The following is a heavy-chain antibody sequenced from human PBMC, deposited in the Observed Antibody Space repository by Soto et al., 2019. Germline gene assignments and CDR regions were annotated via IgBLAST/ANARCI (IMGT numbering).Heavy chain of an antibody. D-gene: IGHD5-18*01. V-gene: IGHV1-18*01. CDR2: ISAYNGNT. J-gene: IGHJ6*02. CDR1: GYTFTSYG. CDR3: ARVGDTAMGTYYYYGMDV. Sequence: ASVKVSCKASGYTFTSYGISWVRQAPRQGLEWMGWISAYNGNTNYAQKLQGRVTMTTDTSTSTAYMELRSLRSDDTAVYYCARVGDTAMGTYYYYGMDVWGQGTTVTVSS.